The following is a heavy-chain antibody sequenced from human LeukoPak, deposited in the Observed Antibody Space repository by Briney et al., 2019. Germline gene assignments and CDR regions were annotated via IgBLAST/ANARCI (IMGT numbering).Heavy chain of an antibody. V-gene: IGHV3-23*01. CDR2: ISGSGDST. CDR1: GFTFSNYC. J-gene: IGHJ4*02. Sequence: GGSLRLSCAASGFTFSNYCVTWVRQAPGKALEWVSSISGSGDSTYYADSVKGRFTISRDNSKNTLYLQMNSLRVEDTAIYYCTKYGAPGWSGYLDYWGQGTLVTVSS. D-gene: IGHD4/OR15-4a*01. CDR3: TKYGAPGWSGYLDY.